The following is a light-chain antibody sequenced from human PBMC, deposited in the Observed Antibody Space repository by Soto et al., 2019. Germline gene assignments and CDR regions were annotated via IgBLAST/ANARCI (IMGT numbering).Light chain of an antibody. CDR1: QTVSSTY. CDR3: QLYGSSPLYS. Sequence: EIVLTQSPGTLSLSPGERATLSCRTSQTVSSTYLAWYQQKRGQAPRLLIYGTSNRATGIPDRFSGSGSGTAFTLTISRLEPEDFAVYHWQLYGSSPLYSFAQGTELEIK. J-gene: IGKJ2*01. V-gene: IGKV3-20*01. CDR2: GTS.